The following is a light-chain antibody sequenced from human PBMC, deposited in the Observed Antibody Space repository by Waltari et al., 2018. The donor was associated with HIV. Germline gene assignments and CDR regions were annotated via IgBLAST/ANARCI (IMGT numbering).Light chain of an antibody. CDR3: QQYNSYSVT. CDR1: QTISSW. Sequence: DIQLTQPPSTLSASVGDRVIITCRASQTISSWLAWCQQKPGKAPKLLIYKASSLERGVPSRFSGSGSGTKFTLTISSLQPDDFATYYCQQYNSYSVTFGQGTKVEIK. J-gene: IGKJ1*01. V-gene: IGKV1-5*03. CDR2: KAS.